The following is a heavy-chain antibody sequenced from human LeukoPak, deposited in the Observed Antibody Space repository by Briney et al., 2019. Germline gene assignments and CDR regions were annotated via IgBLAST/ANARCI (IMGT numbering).Heavy chain of an antibody. D-gene: IGHD2-2*01. CDR1: GGSISSGGYS. CDR2: IYHSGST. CDR3: ARDRWVCSSTSCSLYGMDV. Sequence: SQTLSLTCAVSGGSISSGGYSWSWIRQPPGKGLEWIGYIYHSGSTYYNPSLKSRVTISIDRSKNQFSLKLSSVTGADTAVYYFARDRWVCSSTSCSLYGMDVWGQGTTVTVSS. V-gene: IGHV4-30-2*01. J-gene: IGHJ6*02.